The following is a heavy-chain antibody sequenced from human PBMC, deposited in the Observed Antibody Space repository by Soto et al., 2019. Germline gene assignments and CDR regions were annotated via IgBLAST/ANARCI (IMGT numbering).Heavy chain of an antibody. V-gene: IGHV3-33*01. Sequence: QVQLVESGGGVVQPGRSLRLSCAASGFTFSSYGMHWVRQAPGKGLEWVAVIWYDGSNKYYADSVKGRFTISRDNSKNTLYLQMNSLRAEDTAVYYCARFHIAAALIHDPWGQGTLVTVSS. J-gene: IGHJ5*02. CDR2: IWYDGSNK. D-gene: IGHD6-13*01. CDR1: GFTFSSYG. CDR3: ARFHIAAALIHDP.